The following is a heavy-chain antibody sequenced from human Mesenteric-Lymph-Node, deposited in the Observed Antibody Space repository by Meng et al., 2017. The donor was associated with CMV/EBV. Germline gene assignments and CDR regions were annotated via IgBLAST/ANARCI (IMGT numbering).Heavy chain of an antibody. Sequence: LRLTCEGTGLTVSKGYMNRVREAQGRGLEWVSVIFRDDTTYYTDSVKGRFSISRDNSKNTLYLQLNSLRVEDTAVYYCARGTGGYSYWGQGTLVTVSS. CDR1: GLTVSKGY. CDR2: IFRDDTT. V-gene: IGHV3-53*01. D-gene: IGHD2-8*02. J-gene: IGHJ4*02. CDR3: ARGTGGYSY.